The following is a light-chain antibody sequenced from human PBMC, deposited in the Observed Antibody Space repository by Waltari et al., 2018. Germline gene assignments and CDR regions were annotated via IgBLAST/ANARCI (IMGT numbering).Light chain of an antibody. Sequence: EVVMTQSPATLSVSPGESVTLSCRASQSVNDNLAWYQQKVGQAPRLLIYGVSSRATGIPGRFSGTGAGTDFTLTITSLQAEDFAVYYCQHYNKWPPWTFGQGTKVEFK. J-gene: IGKJ1*01. CDR1: QSVNDN. V-gene: IGKV3-15*01. CDR2: GVS. CDR3: QHYNKWPPWT.